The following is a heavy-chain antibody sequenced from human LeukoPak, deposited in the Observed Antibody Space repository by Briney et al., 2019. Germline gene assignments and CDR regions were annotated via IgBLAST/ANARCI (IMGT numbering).Heavy chain of an antibody. CDR2: FDPEDGET. J-gene: IGHJ4*02. Sequence: GASVKVSCKVSGYTLTGLSMHWVRQAPGKGLEWMGGFDPEDGETIYAQKFQGRVTMTEDTSTDTAYMELSSLRSEDTAVYYCATWRDYYGSGSQFDYWGQGTLVTVSS. CDR1: GYTLTGLS. V-gene: IGHV1-24*01. CDR3: ATWRDYYGSGSQFDY. D-gene: IGHD3-10*01.